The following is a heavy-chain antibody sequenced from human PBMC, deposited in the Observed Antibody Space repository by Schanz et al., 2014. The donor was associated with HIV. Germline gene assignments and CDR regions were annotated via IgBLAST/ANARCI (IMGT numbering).Heavy chain of an antibody. J-gene: IGHJ1*01. CDR1: GNTFTGYY. CDR2: IHPNSGGT. Sequence: QVQLVQSGDEVTKPGASVKVSCKTSGNTFTGYYVHWVRQAPGQGLEWMGWIHPNSGGTKYAQKFEGRVAMTRDTSMNTAYMELSRLSSDDTAVYYCAKDTTAAGRGYFQHWGQGTLVTVSS. CDR3: AKDTTAAGRGYFQH. V-gene: IGHV1-2*02. D-gene: IGHD6-13*01.